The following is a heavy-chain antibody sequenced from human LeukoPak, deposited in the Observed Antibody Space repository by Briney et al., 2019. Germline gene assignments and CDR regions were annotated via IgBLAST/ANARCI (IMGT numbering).Heavy chain of an antibody. CDR1: GFTFSSYG. Sequence: GGSLRLSCAASGFTFSSYGMSWVRQAPGKGLEWVSAISGSGGSTYYADSVKGRITISRDNSKNTLYLQMNSLRAEDTAVYYCAKSAHYYGSGSSRIYYHYYYMDVWGKGTTVTISS. CDR2: ISGSGGST. D-gene: IGHD3-10*01. CDR3: AKSAHYYGSGSSRIYYHYYYMDV. J-gene: IGHJ6*03. V-gene: IGHV3-23*01.